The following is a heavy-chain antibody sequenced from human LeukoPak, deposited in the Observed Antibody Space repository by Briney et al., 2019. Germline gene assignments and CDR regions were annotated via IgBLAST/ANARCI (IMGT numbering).Heavy chain of an antibody. CDR2: INHSGST. D-gene: IGHD1-26*01. V-gene: IGHV4-34*01. J-gene: IGHJ4*02. CDR1: GGSFSGYY. CDR3: ARSGSYSGSIDY. Sequence: PSETLSLTCAVYGGSFSGYYWSWIRQPPGKGLEWIGEINHSGSTNYDPSLKSRVTISVDTSKNQFSLKLSSVTAADTALYYCARSGSYSGSIDYWGQGTLVTVSS.